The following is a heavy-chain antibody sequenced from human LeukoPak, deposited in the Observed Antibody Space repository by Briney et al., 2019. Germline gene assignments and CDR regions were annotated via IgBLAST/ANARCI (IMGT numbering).Heavy chain of an antibody. CDR2: IYYSGST. D-gene: IGHD4-17*01. Sequence: SETLSLTCTVSGGSISSSSYYWGWIRQPPGKGLEWIGSIYYSGSTYYNPSLKSRVTISVDTSKNQFSLKLSSVTAADTAVYYCARHLVTTVTPFDYWGQGTLVTVSS. CDR3: ARHLVTTVTPFDY. CDR1: GGSISSSSYY. J-gene: IGHJ4*02. V-gene: IGHV4-39*01.